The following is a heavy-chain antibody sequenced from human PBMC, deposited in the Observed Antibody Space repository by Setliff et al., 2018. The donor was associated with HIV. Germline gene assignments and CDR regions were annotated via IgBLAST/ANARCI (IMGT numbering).Heavy chain of an antibody. CDR2: IYPGDSDA. CDR3: AKSSGSYPLGFDP. J-gene: IGHJ5*02. CDR1: GYYFPNSW. V-gene: IGHV5-51*01. Sequence: PGESLKIPCKGFGYYFPNSWIVWVRQMPGKGLEWMGVIYPGDSDAMYSPAFEGQVTISVDTSINTAYLQWNRLKASDSGIYYCAKSSGSYPLGFDPWGQGTLVTVSS. D-gene: IGHD1-26*01.